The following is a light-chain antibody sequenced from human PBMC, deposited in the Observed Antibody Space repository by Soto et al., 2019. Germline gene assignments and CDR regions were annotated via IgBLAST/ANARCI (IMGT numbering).Light chain of an antibody. CDR1: QDIGHY. CDR3: LRCDSVLPLFT. V-gene: IGKV1-27*01. Sequence: DLQMTQSPSSLSASVGDRVTITCRASQDIGHYLAWYQQKPGKVPKLLIYSASTLHSGVPSRFGGSGTGTDFTLTINSLQPEDVATYYCLRCDSVLPLFTFGPGTKVTI. J-gene: IGKJ3*01. CDR2: SAS.